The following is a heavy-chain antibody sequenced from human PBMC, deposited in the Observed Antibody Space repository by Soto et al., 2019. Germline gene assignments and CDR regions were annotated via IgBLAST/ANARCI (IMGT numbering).Heavy chain of an antibody. J-gene: IGHJ4*02. Sequence: QVQLVQSGAEVKKPGASVKVYCKASGYTFTSYGISWVRQAPGQVLEWMGWISAYNGNTNYAQKLQGRVTTTTDASTSTACRELRRLRSAATTVYYCARKSSSSCQDSWGQGTLVTVS. CDR1: GYTFTSYG. V-gene: IGHV1-18*01. D-gene: IGHD6-13*01. CDR2: ISAYNGNT. CDR3: ARKSSSSCQDS.